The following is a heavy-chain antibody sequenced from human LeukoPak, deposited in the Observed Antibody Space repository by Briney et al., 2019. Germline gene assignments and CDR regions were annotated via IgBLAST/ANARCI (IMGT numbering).Heavy chain of an antibody. CDR1: GGSISSGGYS. J-gene: IGHJ3*02. CDR3: ARDYQAAPYAFDI. CDR2: IYHSGST. Sequence: PSQTLSLTCAVSGGSISSGGYSWSWIRQPPGKGLEWIGYIYHSGSTYYNLSLKSRVTISVDRSKNQFSLKLSSVTAADTAVYYCARDYQAAPYAFDIWGQGTMVTVSS. V-gene: IGHV4-30-2*01. D-gene: IGHD3-16*02.